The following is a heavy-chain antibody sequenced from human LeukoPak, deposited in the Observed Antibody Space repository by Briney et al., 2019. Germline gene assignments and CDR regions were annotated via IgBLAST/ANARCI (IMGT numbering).Heavy chain of an antibody. D-gene: IGHD2-8*01. V-gene: IGHV3-30*03. CDR2: ISYDGSNK. CDR3: AREVSASSSYGMDV. Sequence: GGSLRLSCAASGFTFSSYGMHWVRQAPGKGLEWVAVISYDGSNKYYADSVKGRFTISRDNSKNTLYLQMNSLRAEDTAVYYCAREVSASSSYGMDVWGQGTTVTVSS. CDR1: GFTFSSYG. J-gene: IGHJ6*02.